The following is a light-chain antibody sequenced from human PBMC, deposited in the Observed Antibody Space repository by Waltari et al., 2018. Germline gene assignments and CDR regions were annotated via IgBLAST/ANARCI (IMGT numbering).Light chain of an antibody. CDR3: QNHERLPAT. V-gene: IGKV3-20*01. Sequence: EVVLTQIPGTLSLSPGERATLFCRASQSVSTFLAWYQQKAGQAPRPLIYGASRRATGIPDTFSGRGSGTDFSLTISRLEPEDVAVYYCQNHERLPATFGQGTKVEIK. CDR1: QSVSTF. CDR2: GAS. J-gene: IGKJ1*01.